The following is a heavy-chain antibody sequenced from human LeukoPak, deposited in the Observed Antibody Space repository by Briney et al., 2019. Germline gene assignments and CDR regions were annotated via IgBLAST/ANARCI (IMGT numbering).Heavy chain of an antibody. V-gene: IGHV4-4*07. J-gene: IGHJ4*02. Sequence: SETLSLTCTVSGGSLSSYYWSWIRQPAGKGLEWIGRVYTSGSTYYNPSLKSRVTISVDTSKNQFSLKLSSVTAADTAVYYCARDPYDILTGYPYYFDYWGQGTLVTVSS. D-gene: IGHD3-9*01. CDR1: GGSLSSYY. CDR2: VYTSGST. CDR3: ARDPYDILTGYPYYFDY.